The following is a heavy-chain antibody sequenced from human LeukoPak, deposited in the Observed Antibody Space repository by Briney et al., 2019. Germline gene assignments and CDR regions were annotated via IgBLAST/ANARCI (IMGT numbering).Heavy chain of an antibody. D-gene: IGHD3-10*01. CDR1: GYTFTGYY. Sequence: GGSLRLSCAASGYTFTGYYMHWVRQAPGQGLEWMGWINPNSGGTNYAQKFQGRVTMTRDTSISTAYMELSRLRSDDTAVYYCARDGSHYYGSGSYYGVHYYYYMDVWGKGTTVTVSS. CDR2: INPNSGGT. V-gene: IGHV1-2*02. J-gene: IGHJ6*03. CDR3: ARDGSHYYGSGSYYGVHYYYYMDV.